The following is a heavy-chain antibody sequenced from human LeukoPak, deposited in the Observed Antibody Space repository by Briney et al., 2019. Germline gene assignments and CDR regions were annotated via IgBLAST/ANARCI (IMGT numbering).Heavy chain of an antibody. J-gene: IGHJ4*02. CDR2: IDYSGST. CDR1: GGSISRDTYN. Sequence: SETLSLTCTVSGGSISRDTYNWAWIRQPPGKGLDWIGSIDYSGSTYYNPSLRGRVTISGDTSKNQFSLRLSSVTAADTAVYYCASIRVDSGYDSFDCWGQGTLVTVSS. CDR3: ASIRVDSGYDSFDC. D-gene: IGHD5-12*01. V-gene: IGHV4-39*01.